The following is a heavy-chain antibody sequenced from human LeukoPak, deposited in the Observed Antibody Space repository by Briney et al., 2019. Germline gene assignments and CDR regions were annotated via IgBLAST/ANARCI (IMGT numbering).Heavy chain of an antibody. V-gene: IGHV4-39*01. CDR2: IYYSGST. CDR1: GGSISSSSYY. CDR3: ASLRRGGASPYYFDY. D-gene: IGHD1-26*01. Sequence: SETLSLTCTVSGGSISSSSYYWGWIRQPPGKGLEWIGSIYYSGSTYYNPSLKSRVTISVDTSKNQFSLKLSSVTAADTAVYYCASLRRGGASPYYFDYWGQGTLVTVPS. J-gene: IGHJ4*02.